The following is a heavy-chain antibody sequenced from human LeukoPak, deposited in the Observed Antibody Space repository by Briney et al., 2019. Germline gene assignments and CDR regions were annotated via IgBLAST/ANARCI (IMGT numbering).Heavy chain of an antibody. J-gene: IGHJ4*02. CDR3: ARVSEWLGFDY. V-gene: IGHV3-48*03. CDR2: ISSSGGTI. CDR1: GFTFSSYE. D-gene: IGHD6-19*01. Sequence: GGSLRLSCAASGFTFSSYEMNWVGQAPGKRLEWVSYISSSGGTIYYADSVKGRFTISRDNAKNSLYLQMNSLRAEDTAVYYCARVSEWLGFDYWGQGTLVTVSS.